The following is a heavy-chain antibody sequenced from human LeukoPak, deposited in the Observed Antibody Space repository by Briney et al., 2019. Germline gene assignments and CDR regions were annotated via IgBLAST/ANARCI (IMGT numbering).Heavy chain of an antibody. CDR1: GFTFSSYS. CDR3: ARDSDGSGTLWGIPAEYFQH. Sequence: PGGSLRLSCAASGFTFSSYSMNWVRQAPGKGLEWVSSISSSSSYIYYADSVKGRFTISRDNAKNSLYLQTNSLRAEDTAVYYCARDSDGSGTLWGIPAEYFQHWGQGTLVTVSS. CDR2: ISSSSSYI. D-gene: IGHD3-10*01. V-gene: IGHV3-21*01. J-gene: IGHJ1*01.